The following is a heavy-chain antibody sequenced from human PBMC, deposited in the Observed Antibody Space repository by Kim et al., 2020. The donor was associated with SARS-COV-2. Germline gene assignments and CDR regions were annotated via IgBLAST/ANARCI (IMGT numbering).Heavy chain of an antibody. CDR1: GGSISSYY. Sequence: SETLSLTCTVSGGSISSYYWSWIRQPPGKGLEWIGYIYYSGSTNYNPSLKSRVTISVDTSKNQFSLKLSSVTAADTAVYYCARRDRDSWSGYNYYYYMDVWGKGTTVTVSS. V-gene: IGHV4-59*08. CDR2: IYYSGST. D-gene: IGHD3-3*01. J-gene: IGHJ6*03. CDR3: ARRDRDSWSGYNYYYYMDV.